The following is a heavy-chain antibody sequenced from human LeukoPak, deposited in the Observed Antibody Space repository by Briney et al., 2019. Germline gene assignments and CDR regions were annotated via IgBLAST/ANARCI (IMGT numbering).Heavy chain of an antibody. J-gene: IGHJ6*03. CDR1: GFTFSNYW. CDR3: ARDGMRTPDLNYGSGSYDPYYYYYMDV. CDR2: IKQDGSEK. Sequence: QSGGSLRLSCAASGFTFSNYWMSWVRQAPGKGLEWVANIKQDGSEKYYVDSVKGRFTISRDNAKNSLYLQMNSLRAEDTAVYYCARDGMRTPDLNYGSGSYDPYYYYYMDVWGKGTTVTISS. D-gene: IGHD3-10*01. V-gene: IGHV3-7*01.